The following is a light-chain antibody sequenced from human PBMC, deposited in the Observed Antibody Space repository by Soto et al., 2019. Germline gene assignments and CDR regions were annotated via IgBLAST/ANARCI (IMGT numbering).Light chain of an antibody. CDR3: HQYYSTPFT. Sequence: DIVMTQSPDSLALSLGERATINCKSSQSVLYSSNNMNYLTWYQQKPGQPPKLLINWASTRESGVPDRFSGSGSGTDFTLTISSLQAEDVAVYYCHQYYSTPFTFGPGNRVDIK. J-gene: IGKJ3*01. V-gene: IGKV4-1*01. CDR2: WAS. CDR1: QSVLYSSNNMNY.